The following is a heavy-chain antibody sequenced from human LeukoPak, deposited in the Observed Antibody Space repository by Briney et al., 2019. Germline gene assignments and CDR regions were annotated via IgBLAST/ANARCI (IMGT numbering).Heavy chain of an antibody. Sequence: ASVKVSCKAPGYTFTSYGISWVRQAPGQGLEWMGWISAYNGNTNYAQELQGRVTMTTDTSTSTAYMELRSLRSDDTAVYYCARDRRIVVVEGYYYYYMDVWGKGTTVTVSS. D-gene: IGHD3-22*01. J-gene: IGHJ6*03. CDR1: GYTFTSYG. CDR2: ISAYNGNT. V-gene: IGHV1-18*01. CDR3: ARDRRIVVVEGYYYYYMDV.